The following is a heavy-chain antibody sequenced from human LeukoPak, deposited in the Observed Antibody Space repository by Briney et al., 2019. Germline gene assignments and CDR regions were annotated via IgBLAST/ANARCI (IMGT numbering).Heavy chain of an antibody. CDR1: GGSISSYY. V-gene: IGHV4-59*01. CDR3: AREDRSSGYSLDY. CDR2: IYYSGST. D-gene: IGHD3-22*01. J-gene: IGHJ4*02. Sequence: PSETLSLTCTVSGGSISSYYWSWIRQPPGKGLEWIGYIYYSGSTNYNPSLKSRVTISVDTSKNQFSLKLSSVTAADTAVYYCAREDRSSGYSLDYWGQGTLVTVSS.